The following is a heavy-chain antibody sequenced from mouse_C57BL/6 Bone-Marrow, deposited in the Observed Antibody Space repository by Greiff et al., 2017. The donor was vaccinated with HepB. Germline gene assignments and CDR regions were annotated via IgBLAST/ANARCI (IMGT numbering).Heavy chain of an antibody. Sequence: EVQLQQSGAELVRPGASVKLSCTASGFNIKDDYMHWVKQRPEQGLEWIGWIDPENGDTEYASKFQGKATITADTSSNTAYLQLSSLTSEDTAVDYCTTTAQDYAMDYWGQGTSVTVSS. CDR1: GFNIKDDY. V-gene: IGHV14-4*01. CDR2: IDPENGDT. D-gene: IGHD3-2*02. J-gene: IGHJ4*01. CDR3: TTTAQDYAMDY.